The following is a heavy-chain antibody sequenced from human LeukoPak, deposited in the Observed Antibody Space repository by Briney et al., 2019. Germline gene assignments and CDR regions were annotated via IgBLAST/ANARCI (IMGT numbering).Heavy chain of an antibody. CDR3: ARDSYHGGCFP. CDR1: GFTFSAYW. Sequence: GGSLRLSCAASGFTFSAYWMSWVRQAPGKGLEWVANIKQDGSEENYVDSVKGRFTISRDNANNLLFLQVSGLRVEDTAVYYCARDSYHGGCFPWGQGTLVTVSS. V-gene: IGHV3-7*04. CDR2: IKQDGSEE. J-gene: IGHJ5*02. D-gene: IGHD6-19*01.